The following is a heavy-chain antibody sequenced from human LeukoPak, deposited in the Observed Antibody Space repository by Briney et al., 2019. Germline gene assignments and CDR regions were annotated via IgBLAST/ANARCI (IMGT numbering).Heavy chain of an antibody. V-gene: IGHV4-34*01. CDR3: ARGRFTYYYDSSGGWFDL. CDR2: INHSGST. Sequence: SETLSLTCAVYGGSFSGYYWSWIRQPPGKGLEWIGEINHSGSTNYNPSLKSRVTISVDTSKNQFSLKLSSVTAADTAVYYCARGRFTYYYDSSGGWFDLWGQGTLVTVSS. CDR1: GGSFSGYY. J-gene: IGHJ5*02. D-gene: IGHD3-22*01.